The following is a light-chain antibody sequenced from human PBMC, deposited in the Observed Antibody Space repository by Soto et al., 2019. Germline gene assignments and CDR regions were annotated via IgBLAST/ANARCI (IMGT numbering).Light chain of an antibody. Sequence: AIQMTQSPSSLSASVGDRVTITCRASQGIGNDLGWYRQKPGKAPKPLIYAASNLQSGVPSRFSGSGSGTEFTLTISSLQPEDFATYYCLQDYNYPWTFGQGTKVDIK. J-gene: IGKJ1*01. CDR3: LQDYNYPWT. CDR2: AAS. V-gene: IGKV1-6*01. CDR1: QGIGND.